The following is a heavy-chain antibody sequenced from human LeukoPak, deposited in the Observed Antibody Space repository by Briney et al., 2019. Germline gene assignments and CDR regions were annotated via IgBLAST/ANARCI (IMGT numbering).Heavy chain of an antibody. V-gene: IGHV3-72*01. D-gene: IGHD5-24*01. CDR2: SRNKDKSYTT. J-gene: IGHJ4*02. Sequence: GGSLRLSCAASGFTLSDYYMEWVRQAPGKGLEWVGRSRNKDKSYTTDYAASVKGRFTISRDDSKNSLYLQMNSLKREDTAVYYTRDAFADYWGQGTLVTVSS. CDR3: RDAFADY. CDR1: GFTLSDYY.